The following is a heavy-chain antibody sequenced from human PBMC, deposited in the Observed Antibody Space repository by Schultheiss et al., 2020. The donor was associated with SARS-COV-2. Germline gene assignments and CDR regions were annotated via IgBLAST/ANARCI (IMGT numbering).Heavy chain of an antibody. Sequence: SQTLSLTCTVSGGSISSYYWSWIRQPPGKGLEWIGSIYYSGSTYYNPSLKSRVTISVDRSKNQFSLKLSSVTAADTAVYYCARLAARGGGFDYWGQGTLVTVSS. J-gene: IGHJ4*02. CDR2: IYYSGST. V-gene: IGHV4-59*04. CDR1: GGSISSYY. D-gene: IGHD6-6*01. CDR3: ARLAARGGGFDY.